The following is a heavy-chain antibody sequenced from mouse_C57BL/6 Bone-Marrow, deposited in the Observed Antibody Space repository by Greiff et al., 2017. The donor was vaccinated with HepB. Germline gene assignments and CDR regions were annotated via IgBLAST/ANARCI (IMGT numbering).Heavy chain of an antibody. D-gene: IGHD1-1*01. Sequence: VHLVESGPELVKPGASVKISCKASGYAFSSSWMNWVKQRPGKGLEWIGRIYPGDGDTNYNGKFKGKATLTADKSSSTAYMQLSSLTSEDSAVYFCARSYFRSYYFDYWGQGTTLTVSS. CDR2: IYPGDGDT. CDR3: ARSYFRSYYFDY. CDR1: GYAFSSSW. V-gene: IGHV1-82*01. J-gene: IGHJ2*01.